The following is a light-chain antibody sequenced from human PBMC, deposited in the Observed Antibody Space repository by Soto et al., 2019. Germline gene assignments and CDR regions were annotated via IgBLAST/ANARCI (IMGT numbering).Light chain of an antibody. J-gene: IGKJ5*01. Sequence: EILVTQSTGTLSLSPGERATLSCRASQSVSSSYLAWYQQKPGQAPRLLIYGASSRATGIPDRFSGSGSGTDFTLTISRLEPEDFAVYNCQQRSNWPPITFGQGTRLEIK. V-gene: IGKV3D-20*02. CDR1: QSVSSSY. CDR3: QQRSNWPPIT. CDR2: GAS.